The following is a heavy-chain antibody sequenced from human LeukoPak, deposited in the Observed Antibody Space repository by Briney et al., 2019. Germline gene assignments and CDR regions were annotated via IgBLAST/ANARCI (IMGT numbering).Heavy chain of an antibody. J-gene: IGHJ4*02. CDR1: GYSFSTYW. CDR2: IYPGDSDT. D-gene: IGHD1-26*01. CDR3: TRATWELVHPYYFDY. V-gene: IGHV5-51*01. Sequence: AASLKISCKGSGYSFSTYWIGWVRQKPGKGLEWMGIIYPGDSDTRYSPSFQGQVTISADTSISTAYLRWSSLKASDTAMYYCTRATWELVHPYYFDYWGQGTLLTVSS.